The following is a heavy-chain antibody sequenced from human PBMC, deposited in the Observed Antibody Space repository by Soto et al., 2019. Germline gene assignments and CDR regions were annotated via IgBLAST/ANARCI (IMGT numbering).Heavy chain of an antibody. Sequence: QVPLVQSGAEEKKPGASVKVSCKASGYTFTSYAMSWARQAPGQRLEWMGWINAGNGNTKYSEKFQGRVTITRDTSASTAYMELSSLRSEDTAVYYCARDQRIAFDYWGQGTLVTVSS. J-gene: IGHJ4*02. V-gene: IGHV1-3*05. CDR2: INAGNGNT. CDR3: ARDQRIAFDY. CDR1: GYTFTSYA. D-gene: IGHD6-25*01.